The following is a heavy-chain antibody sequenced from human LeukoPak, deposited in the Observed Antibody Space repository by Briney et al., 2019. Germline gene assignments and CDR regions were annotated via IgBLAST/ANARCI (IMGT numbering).Heavy chain of an antibody. CDR1: GFTFSSYA. CDR2: ISGSGGST. D-gene: IGHD3-3*01. J-gene: IGHJ5*02. Sequence: GGSLRLSCAASGFTFSSYAMSWVRQAPGEGLEWVSAISGSGGSTYYADSVKGRFTISRDNSKNTLYLQMNSLRAEDTAVYYCAKENGLTAYYDFWSGYSYNWFDPWGQGTLVTVSS. V-gene: IGHV3-23*01. CDR3: AKENGLTAYYDFWSGYSYNWFDP.